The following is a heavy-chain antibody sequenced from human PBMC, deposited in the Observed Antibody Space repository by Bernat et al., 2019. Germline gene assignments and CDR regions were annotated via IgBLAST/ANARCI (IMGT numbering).Heavy chain of an antibody. CDR2: INHSGSS. D-gene: IGHD2-15*01. CDR3: ARGYDSSGGSSALGY. J-gene: IGHJ4*02. V-gene: IGHV4-34*01. CDR1: GGSFSGYY. Sequence: QVQLQQWGAGLLKPSETLSLTCAVYGGSFSGYYWSWLRQPPGKGLEWIGEINHSGSSNYNPSLKRRVTISVDTSKNQFALKLSSVTAGDTAVYYCARGYDSSGGSSALGYWGQGTLVTVSS.